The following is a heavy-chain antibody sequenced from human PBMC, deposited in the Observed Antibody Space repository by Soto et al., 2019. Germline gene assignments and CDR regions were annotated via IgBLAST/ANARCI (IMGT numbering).Heavy chain of an antibody. V-gene: IGHV1-18*01. J-gene: IGHJ4*02. CDR2: ISAHNGNT. Sequence: VKVCCKGSGYTFTSYGITWVRQAPGQGLEWMGWISAHNGNTDYAQKLQGRVTVTRDTSTSTAYMELRSLRSDDTAVYYCARGRYGDYWGQGVLVTVSS. CDR3: ARGRYGDY. CDR1: GYTFTSYG. D-gene: IGHD1-1*01.